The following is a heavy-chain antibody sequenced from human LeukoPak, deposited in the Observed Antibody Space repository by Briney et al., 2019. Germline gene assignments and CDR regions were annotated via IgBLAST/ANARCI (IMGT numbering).Heavy chain of an antibody. CDR1: GFTFTSSA. CDR3: AADSVANYYYGMDV. Sequence: ASVKVSCKASGFTFTSSAMQWVRQARGQRLEWIGWIVVGSGNTTYAQKFQERVTITRDMSTSTAYMELSSLRSEDTAVYYCAADSVANYYYGMDVWGQGTTVTVSS. D-gene: IGHD2-15*01. J-gene: IGHJ6*02. CDR2: IVVGSGNT. V-gene: IGHV1-58*02.